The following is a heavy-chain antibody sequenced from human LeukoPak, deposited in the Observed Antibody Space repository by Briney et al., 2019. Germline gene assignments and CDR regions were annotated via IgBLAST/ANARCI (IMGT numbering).Heavy chain of an antibody. Sequence: GGSLRLSCAASGFTFSDYYMSWIRQAPGKGLEWVSYISSSGSTIYYADSVKGRFTISRDNAKNSLYLQMNSLRAEDTAVYCCAREVTRPYYFDYWGQGTLVTVSS. CDR2: ISSSGSTI. CDR3: AREVTRPYYFDY. V-gene: IGHV3-11*01. CDR1: GFTFSDYY. J-gene: IGHJ4*02.